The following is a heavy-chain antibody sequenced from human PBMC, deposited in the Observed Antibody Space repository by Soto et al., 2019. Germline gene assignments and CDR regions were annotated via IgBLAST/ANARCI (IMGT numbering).Heavy chain of an antibody. D-gene: IGHD6-6*01. V-gene: IGHV4-59*01. CDR3: ARDLLRADRPTDYYYYYGMEV. Sequence: PSETLSLTCTVSGGSISSYYWSWIRQPPGKGLEWIGYIYYSGSTNYNPSLKSRVTISVDTSKNQFSLKLSSVTAADTAVYYCARDLLRADRPTDYYYYYGMEVWGQGTTVTVSS. CDR2: IYYSGST. CDR1: GGSISSYY. J-gene: IGHJ6*02.